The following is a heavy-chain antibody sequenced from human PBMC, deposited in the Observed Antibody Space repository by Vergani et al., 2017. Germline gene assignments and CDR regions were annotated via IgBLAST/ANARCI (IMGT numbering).Heavy chain of an antibody. CDR3: ARDGVVVAAPQG. CDR1: GFTFSDYY. J-gene: IGHJ4*02. V-gene: IGHV3-11*05. Sequence: QVQLVESGGGLVKPGGSLRLSCAASGFTFSDYYMSWIRQAPGKGLEWVSYISSSSSYTNYADSVKGRFTISRDNAKNSLYLQMNRLRAEDTAVYYCARDGVVVAAPQGWGQGTLVTVSS. CDR2: ISSSSSYT. D-gene: IGHD2-15*01.